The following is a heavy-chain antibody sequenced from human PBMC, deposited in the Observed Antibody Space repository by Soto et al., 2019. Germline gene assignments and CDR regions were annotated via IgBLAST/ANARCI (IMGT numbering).Heavy chain of an antibody. Sequence: VGSLRLSCAASGFTFSGYGMHWVRQAPGKGLEWVAVISYDGNNKYYANSVKGRFTISRDNSKNTLYLQMNSLRAEDTAVYYCANGGRGTYYYYYGVDVWGQGTKVTVSS. CDR1: GFTFSGYG. CDR3: ANGGRGTYYYYYGVDV. V-gene: IGHV3-30*18. J-gene: IGHJ6*02. CDR2: ISYDGNNK. D-gene: IGHD1-1*01.